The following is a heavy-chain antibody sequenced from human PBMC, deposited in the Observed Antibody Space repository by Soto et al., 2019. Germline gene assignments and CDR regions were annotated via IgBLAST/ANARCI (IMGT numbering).Heavy chain of an antibody. CDR1: GFTFSSYA. CDR2: ISYDGSNK. V-gene: IGHV3-30-3*01. Sequence: QVQLVESGGGVVQPGRSLRLSCAASGFTFSSYAMHWVRQAPGKGLEWVAVISYDGSNKYYADSVKGRFTISRDNSKNTLYLQMNSLRAEDTAVYYCANIVPEDAFDIWGQGTMVTVSS. J-gene: IGHJ3*02. CDR3: ANIVPEDAFDI. D-gene: IGHD5-12*01.